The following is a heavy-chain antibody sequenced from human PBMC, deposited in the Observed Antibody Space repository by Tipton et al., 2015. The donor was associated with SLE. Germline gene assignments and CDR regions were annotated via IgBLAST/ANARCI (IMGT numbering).Heavy chain of an antibody. V-gene: IGHV3-21*01. CDR1: GFTFSSYS. Sequence: SLRLSCAASGFTFSSYSMNWVRQAPGKGLEWVSSISSSSSYIYYADSVKGRFTISRDNAKNSLYLQMNSLRAEDTAVYYCATDPRDYYYGMDVWGQGTTVTVSS. CDR2: ISSSSSYI. CDR3: ATDPRDYYYGMDV. J-gene: IGHJ6*02.